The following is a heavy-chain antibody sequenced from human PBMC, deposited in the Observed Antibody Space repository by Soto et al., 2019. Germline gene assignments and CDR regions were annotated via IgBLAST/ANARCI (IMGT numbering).Heavy chain of an antibody. D-gene: IGHD2-15*01. J-gene: IGHJ6*02. CDR3: AIVVVVPAGGYYYYYGMDV. Sequence: GESLKISCKGSGYSFTSYWISWVRQMPGKGLEWMGRIDPSDSYTNYSSSFQGHVTISADKSISTAYLQWSSLKASDTAMYYCAIVVVVPAGGYYYYYGMDVWGQGTTVTVSS. CDR2: IDPSDSYT. V-gene: IGHV5-10-1*01. CDR1: GYSFTSYW.